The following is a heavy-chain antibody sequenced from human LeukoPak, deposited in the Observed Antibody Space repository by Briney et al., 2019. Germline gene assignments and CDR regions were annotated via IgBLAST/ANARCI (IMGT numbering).Heavy chain of an antibody. CDR1: GFTFTTYA. V-gene: IGHV3-23*01. J-gene: IGHJ6*02. D-gene: IGHD1-26*01. Sequence: GGSLRLSCAASGFTFTTYAMTWVRQAPGKGLEWVSTISSSGGSTYYADSVKGRFTISRDNSKNTLYLQMNSLRAEDTAVYYCAKVGSAGAKYYYYYGMDVWGQGTTVTVSS. CDR2: ISSSGGST. CDR3: AKVGSAGAKYYYYYGMDV.